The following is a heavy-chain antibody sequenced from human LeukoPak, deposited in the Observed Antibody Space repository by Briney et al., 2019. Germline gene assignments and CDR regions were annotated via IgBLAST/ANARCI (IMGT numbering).Heavy chain of an antibody. CDR2: IIPIFGTA. Sequence: GASVKVSCKASGGTFSSYAISWVRQAPGQGLEWRGGIIPIFGTANYAQKFQGRVTITADESTSTAYMELSSLRSEDTAVYYCAKGAFPMAVAGTPFDYWGQGTLVTVSS. CDR1: GGTFSSYA. V-gene: IGHV1-69*01. CDR3: AKGAFPMAVAGTPFDY. D-gene: IGHD6-19*01. J-gene: IGHJ4*02.